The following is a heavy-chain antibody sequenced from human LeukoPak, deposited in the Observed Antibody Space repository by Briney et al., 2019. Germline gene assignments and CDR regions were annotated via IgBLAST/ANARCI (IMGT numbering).Heavy chain of an antibody. Sequence: PSETLSLTCTVSGGSISSGSNYWSWIRQPAGKGLEWIGRIHTSRSTNYNPSLKSRVTISVDTSKNQFSLKLSSVTAADTAVYYCAREGLVATIDYWGRGTLVTVSS. CDR2: IHTSRST. CDR3: AREGLVATIDY. J-gene: IGHJ4*02. V-gene: IGHV4-61*02. CDR1: GGSISSGSNY. D-gene: IGHD5-24*01.